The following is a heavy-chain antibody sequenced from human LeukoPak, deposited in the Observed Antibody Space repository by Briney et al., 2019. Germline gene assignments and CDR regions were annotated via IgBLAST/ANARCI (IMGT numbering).Heavy chain of an antibody. CDR1: GGSISSYY. Sequence: PETLSLTCTVSGGSISSYYWSWIRQPPGKGLEWIGYIYYSGSTYYNPSLKSRVTISVDTSKNQFSLKLSSVTATDTAVYFCARRALHFDYWGQGTLVTVSS. V-gene: IGHV4-59*08. CDR3: ARRALHFDY. CDR2: IYYSGST. J-gene: IGHJ4*02.